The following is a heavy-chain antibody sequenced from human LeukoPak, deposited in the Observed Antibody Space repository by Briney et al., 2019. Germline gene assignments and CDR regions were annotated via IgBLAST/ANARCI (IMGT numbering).Heavy chain of an antibody. CDR1: GFTFSSYW. V-gene: IGHV3-7*01. CDR2: IKQDGSEK. Sequence: GGSLRLSCAASGFTFSSYWMSWVRQAPGKGLEWVANIKQDGSEKYYVDSVKGRFTTSRDNAKNSLYLQMNSLRAEDTAVYYCARYVLVRVMDVWGKGTTVTVSS. J-gene: IGHJ6*04. CDR3: ARYVLVRVMDV. D-gene: IGHD3-10*01.